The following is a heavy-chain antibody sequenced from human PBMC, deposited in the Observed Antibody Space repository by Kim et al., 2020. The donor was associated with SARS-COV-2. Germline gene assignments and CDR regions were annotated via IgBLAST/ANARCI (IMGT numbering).Heavy chain of an antibody. J-gene: IGHJ6*02. V-gene: IGHV4-31*03. Sequence: SETLSLTCTVSGGSISSGGYYWSWIRQHPGKGLEWIGYIYYSGSTYYNPSLKSRVTISVDTSKNQFSLKLSSVTAADTAVYYCASGNGTYYDILTGYRYYYYYYGMDVWGQGTTVTVSS. D-gene: IGHD3-9*01. CDR1: GGSISSGGYY. CDR3: ASGNGTYYDILTGYRYYYYYYGMDV. CDR2: IYYSGST.